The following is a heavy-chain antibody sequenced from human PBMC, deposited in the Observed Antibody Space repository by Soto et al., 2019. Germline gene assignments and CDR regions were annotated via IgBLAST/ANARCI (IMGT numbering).Heavy chain of an antibody. V-gene: IGHV6-1*01. Sequence: PSQTLSLTCAISGDSVSSNSAAWNWIRQSPSRGLKWLGRTYYRSKWYNDYAVSVKSRITINPDTSKNQFSLQLNSVTPEDTAVYYCAREPSQWAAAATDAFDVWGQGTMVTVSS. CDR3: AREPSQWAAAATDAFDV. D-gene: IGHD6-13*01. CDR1: GDSVSSNSAA. J-gene: IGHJ3*01. CDR2: TYYRSKWYN.